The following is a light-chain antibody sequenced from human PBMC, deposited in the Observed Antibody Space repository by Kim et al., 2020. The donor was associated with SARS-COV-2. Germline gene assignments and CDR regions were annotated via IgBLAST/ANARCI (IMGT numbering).Light chain of an antibody. CDR2: GAS. CDR1: QSINRN. CDR3: QQYNLWPPYT. Sequence: SPGERATLSCRASQSINRNLAWYQKKPGQAPRLLIYGASTRATGVSARFSGSGSGSDFTLTISSLQSEDCAVYFCQQYNLWPPYTFGQGTKVDIK. J-gene: IGKJ2*01. V-gene: IGKV3-15*01.